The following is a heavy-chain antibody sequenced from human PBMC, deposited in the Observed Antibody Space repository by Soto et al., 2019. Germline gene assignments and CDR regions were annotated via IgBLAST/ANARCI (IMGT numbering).Heavy chain of an antibody. Sequence: QVQLVQSGAEMRKPGASVKVSCKASGYTFTSYTITWVRQAPGQGLEWMGWIRCHNGNTDYAQNLQGRVTMTRDTSTITVYMELRSLRSDATAVYYCARGYYDSTGFYYRYWGQGTLVAVSS. D-gene: IGHD3-22*01. J-gene: IGHJ4*02. CDR2: IRCHNGNT. CDR3: ARGYYDSTGFYYRY. V-gene: IGHV1-18*01. CDR1: GYTFTSYT.